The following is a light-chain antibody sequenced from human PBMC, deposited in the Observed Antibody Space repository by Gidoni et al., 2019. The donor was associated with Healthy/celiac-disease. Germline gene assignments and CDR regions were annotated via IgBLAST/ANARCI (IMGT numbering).Light chain of an antibody. CDR2: EVS. J-gene: IGLJ1*01. Sequence: QSALTQPASVSGSPGQSITISCTGTSRDVGGYNYVSWYQQHPGKPPKLMIYEVSNRPSGVSNRFSGSKSGNTASLTISGLQAEDEADYYCSSYTSSSTPLYVFGTGTKVTVL. V-gene: IGLV2-14*01. CDR1: SRDVGGYNY. CDR3: SSYTSSSTPLYV.